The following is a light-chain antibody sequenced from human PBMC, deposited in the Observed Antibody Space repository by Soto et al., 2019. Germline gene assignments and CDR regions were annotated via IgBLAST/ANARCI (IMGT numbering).Light chain of an antibody. CDR2: GAS. Sequence: DIQMTQSPSSLSAFVGDRVIITCRASQSITNNFNWYQQTAGKAPKLLIYGASSLHSGVPSRFSGSGSWTDFILTISSLQPEDFATYYCQHSYSTTETFGQGTKVEIK. CDR1: QSITNN. J-gene: IGKJ1*01. CDR3: QHSYSTTET. V-gene: IGKV1-39*01.